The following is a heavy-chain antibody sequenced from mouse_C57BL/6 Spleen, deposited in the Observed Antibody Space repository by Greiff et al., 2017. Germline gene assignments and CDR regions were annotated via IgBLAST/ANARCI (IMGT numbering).Heavy chain of an antibody. Sequence: QVQLQQPGAELVMPGASVKLSCKASGYTFTSYWMHWVKQRPGQGLEWIGEIDPSASYTNYNQKFKGKSTLTADKSSSTAYMQLSSLTSEDSAVYYCARARGYDMDYWGQGTSVTVSS. CDR2: IDPSASYT. V-gene: IGHV1-69*01. CDR3: ARARGYDMDY. CDR1: GYTFTSYW. J-gene: IGHJ4*01.